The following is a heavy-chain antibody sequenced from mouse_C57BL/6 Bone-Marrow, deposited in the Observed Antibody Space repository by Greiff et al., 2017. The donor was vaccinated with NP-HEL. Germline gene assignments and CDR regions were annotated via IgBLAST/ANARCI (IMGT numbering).Heavy chain of an antibody. D-gene: IGHD5-5*01. J-gene: IGHJ3*01. CDR3: ARDYRRGWFAF. CDR2: INPNCGST. CDR1: GYSFTDYY. V-gene: IGHV1-39*01. Sequence: VQLQQSGPELVQPGASVKISCKASGYSFTDYYMNWVKQSHGKSLEWIGVINPNCGSTSYNQTFKGKAIMTVDKSTNTAYMQLNSLKSEDSAVYYCARDYRRGWFAFWCQGTLVTVSA.